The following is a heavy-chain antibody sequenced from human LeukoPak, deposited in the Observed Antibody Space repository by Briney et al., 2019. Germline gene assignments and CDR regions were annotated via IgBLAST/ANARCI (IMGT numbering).Heavy chain of an antibody. CDR2: IYHTGST. V-gene: IGHV4-4*02. D-gene: IGHD6-6*01. CDR1: GGSITTKNW. J-gene: IGHJ3*02. Sequence: SETLSLTCAVSGGSITTKNWWIWVRQPPGRGLEWIGEIYHTGSTNYHPSLKSRLTISGDKSKNQFSLKLSSVTAADTAVYYCARDQYEYSSREGAFDIWGQGTMVTVSS. CDR3: ARDQYEYSSREGAFDI.